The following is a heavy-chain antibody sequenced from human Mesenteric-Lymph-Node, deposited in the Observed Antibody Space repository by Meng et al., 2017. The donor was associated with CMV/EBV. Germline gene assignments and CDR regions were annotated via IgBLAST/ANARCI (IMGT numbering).Heavy chain of an antibody. Sequence: CAASGFTFSSYSMSWVRQDPGKGLEWVSSISSSSSYIYYADSVKGRFTISRDNAKNSLYLQMNSLRAEDTAVYYCAREYSGSYDFDYWGQGTLVTVSS. CDR1: GFTFSSYS. V-gene: IGHV3-21*01. CDR3: AREYSGSYDFDY. J-gene: IGHJ4*02. CDR2: ISSSSSYI. D-gene: IGHD1-26*01.